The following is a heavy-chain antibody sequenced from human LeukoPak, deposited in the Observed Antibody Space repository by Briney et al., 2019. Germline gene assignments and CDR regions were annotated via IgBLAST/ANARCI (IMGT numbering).Heavy chain of an antibody. CDR1: GFTFSSYW. D-gene: IGHD4-17*01. CDR2: IKQDGSEK. V-gene: IGHV3-7*03. Sequence: SGGSLRLSCAASGFTFSSYWMSWVRQAPGKGLEWVANIKQDGSEKYYVDSVKGRFAISRDNAKNSLYLQMNSLRAEDTAVYYCARENGDYVIDYWGQGTLVTVSS. J-gene: IGHJ4*02. CDR3: ARENGDYVIDY.